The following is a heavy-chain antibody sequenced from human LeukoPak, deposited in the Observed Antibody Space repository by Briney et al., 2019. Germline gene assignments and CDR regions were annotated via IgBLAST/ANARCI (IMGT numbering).Heavy chain of an antibody. Sequence: GRSLRLSCAASGFTFSSYGMHWVRQAPGKGLEWVAVISYDGSNKYYADSVKGRFTISRDNSKDTVYLQMNSLRAEDTAIYYCVKDRPCETCMPMDAWGQGTTVTVSS. CDR3: VKDRPCETCMPMDA. D-gene: IGHD2-2*01. CDR1: GFTFSSYG. V-gene: IGHV3-30*18. CDR2: ISYDGSNK. J-gene: IGHJ6*02.